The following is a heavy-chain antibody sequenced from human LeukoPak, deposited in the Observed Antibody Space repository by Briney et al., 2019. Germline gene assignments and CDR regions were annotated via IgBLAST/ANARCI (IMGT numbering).Heavy chain of an antibody. Sequence: ASVKVSCKASGYTFTSYGISWVRQAPGQGLEWMGWISAYNGNTNYAQKLQGRVTMTTDTSTSTAYMELRSLRSDDTAVYYCAREPYCSSTSCYEGTYPDYYCYGMDVWGQGTTVTVSS. D-gene: IGHD2-2*01. CDR3: AREPYCSSTSCYEGTYPDYYCYGMDV. J-gene: IGHJ6*02. V-gene: IGHV1-18*01. CDR2: ISAYNGNT. CDR1: GYTFTSYG.